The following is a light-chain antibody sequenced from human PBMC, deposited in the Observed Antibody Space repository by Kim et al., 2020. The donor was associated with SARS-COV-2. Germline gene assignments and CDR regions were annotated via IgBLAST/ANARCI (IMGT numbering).Light chain of an antibody. CDR2: SNN. CDR1: SSNIGSNT. Sequence: GQRVTISCSGSSSNIGSNTVNWYQQRPGTAPKLLIYSNNQRPSGVPDRFSGSKSGTSASLAISGLQSEDEADYYCAAWDDSLNGPVFGTGTKVTVL. J-gene: IGLJ1*01. CDR3: AAWDDSLNGPV. V-gene: IGLV1-44*01.